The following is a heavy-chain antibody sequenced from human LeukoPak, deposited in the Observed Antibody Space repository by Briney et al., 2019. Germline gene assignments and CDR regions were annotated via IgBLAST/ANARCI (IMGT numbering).Heavy chain of an antibody. V-gene: IGHV3-23*01. Sequence: GGSLRLSCAASGFTFSSYAMSWVRQAPGKGLEWVSAISGSGGSTYYADSVKGRFTISRDNSKNTLYLQMNSLIAEDTAVYYCAKASEYYYDSSGYYLVWGQGTLVTVSS. D-gene: IGHD3-22*01. CDR2: ISGSGGST. J-gene: IGHJ4*02. CDR3: AKASEYYYDSSGYYLV. CDR1: GFTFSSYA.